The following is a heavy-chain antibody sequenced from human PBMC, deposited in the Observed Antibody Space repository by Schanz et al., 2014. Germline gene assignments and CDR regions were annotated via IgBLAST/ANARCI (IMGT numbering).Heavy chain of an antibody. Sequence: EVQLLESGGGFVQPGGSLRLSCVASGVTFSSYAMSWVRQASGKGLEWVSAISGSGASTYYADSVKGRFTISRDNSKNTLYLQMNSLSAEGTAVYYCAKDQGSYGSGSYSCFDYWGQGTLATVSS. D-gene: IGHD3-10*01. CDR3: AKDQGSYGSGSYSCFDY. CDR1: GVTFSSYA. CDR2: ISGSGAST. J-gene: IGHJ4*02. V-gene: IGHV3-23*01.